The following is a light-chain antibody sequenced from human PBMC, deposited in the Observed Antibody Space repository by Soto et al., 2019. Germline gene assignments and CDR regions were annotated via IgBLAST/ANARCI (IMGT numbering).Light chain of an antibody. Sequence: EVVLTQSPGTLSLSPGERVTLSCRASQSVSSSYLAWYQQKPGQAPRLLIYGASSRATGIPDRFSGSGSGTDFTLTISRLEPEDSAVYYCQQYGSSLWTFGQGTKVEIK. V-gene: IGKV3-20*01. CDR2: GAS. J-gene: IGKJ1*01. CDR1: QSVSSSY. CDR3: QQYGSSLWT.